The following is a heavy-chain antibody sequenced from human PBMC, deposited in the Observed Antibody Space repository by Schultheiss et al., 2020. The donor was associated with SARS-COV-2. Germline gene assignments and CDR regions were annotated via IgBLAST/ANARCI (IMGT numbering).Heavy chain of an antibody. CDR3: AKSSRFDPLSTFDY. Sequence: GGSLRLSCAASGFTFRNYWMDWVRQAPGKGLQWVANIKQDGSVEHYVDSVRGRFIISRDNAKNTLDLQMNSLRVDDTAVYYCAKSSRFDPLSTFDYWGQGALVTVSS. CDR2: IKQDGSVE. V-gene: IGHV3-7*03. J-gene: IGHJ4*02. D-gene: IGHD3-10*01. CDR1: GFTFRNYW.